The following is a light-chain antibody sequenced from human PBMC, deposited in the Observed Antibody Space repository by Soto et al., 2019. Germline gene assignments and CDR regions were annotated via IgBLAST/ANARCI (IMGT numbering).Light chain of an antibody. CDR3: QQYGSSPPT. Sequence: EIALTQSPATLSLSPGERATLSCRASQSVSSSYLAWYQQKPGQAPRLLIYGASSRATGIPDRFSGSGSGTDFTLTISRLEPEDFAVYYCQQYGSSPPTFGQGTKVDIK. CDR2: GAS. CDR1: QSVSSSY. V-gene: IGKV3-20*01. J-gene: IGKJ1*01.